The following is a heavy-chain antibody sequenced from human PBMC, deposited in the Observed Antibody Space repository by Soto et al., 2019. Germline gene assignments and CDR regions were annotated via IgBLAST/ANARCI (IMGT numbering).Heavy chain of an antibody. CDR1: GFTFSSYA. CDR3: AKPGIAAAGRVVPGNYFDY. D-gene: IGHD6-13*01. Sequence: EVQLLESGGGLVQPGGSLRLSCAASGFTFSSYAMSWVRQAPGKGLEWVSAISGSGGSTYYADSVKGRFTISRDNSKNTLYLQMNSLRAEDTAVYYCAKPGIAAAGRVVPGNYFDYWGQGTLVTVSS. J-gene: IGHJ4*02. CDR2: ISGSGGST. V-gene: IGHV3-23*01.